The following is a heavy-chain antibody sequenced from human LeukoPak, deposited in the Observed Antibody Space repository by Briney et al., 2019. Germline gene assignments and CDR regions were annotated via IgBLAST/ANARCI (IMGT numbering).Heavy chain of an antibody. CDR3: ALPFPTFGGANDAFDI. V-gene: IGHV2-5*02. D-gene: IGHD3-16*01. Sequence: SGPTLVNPTQTLTLTCTFSGFSLSTSGVGVGWIRQPPGKALEWLALIYWDDDKRYSPSLKSRLTITKDTSKNQVVLTMTNMDPVDTATYYCALPFPTFGGANDAFDIWGQGTMVTVSS. CDR1: GFSLSTSGVG. J-gene: IGHJ3*02. CDR2: IYWDDDK.